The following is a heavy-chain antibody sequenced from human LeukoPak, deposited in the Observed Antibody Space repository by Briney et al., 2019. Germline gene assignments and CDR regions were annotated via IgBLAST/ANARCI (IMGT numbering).Heavy chain of an antibody. CDR1: GFTFSSYA. CDR2: ISGSGGST. V-gene: IGHV3-23*01. J-gene: IGHJ4*02. Sequence: PGGSLRLSCAASGFTFSSYAMSWVRQAPGKRLEWVSAISGSGGSTYYADSVKGRFTISRDNSKNTLYLQMNSLRAEDTAVYYRATVRGVIRSSYYFDYWGQGTLVTVSS. CDR3: ATVRGVIRSSYYFDY. D-gene: IGHD3-10*01.